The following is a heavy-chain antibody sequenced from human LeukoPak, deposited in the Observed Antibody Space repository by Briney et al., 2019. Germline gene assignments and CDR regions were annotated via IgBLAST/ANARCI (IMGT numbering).Heavy chain of an antibody. Sequence: ASVKVSCKASGYTFTGYYMHWVRQAPGQGLEWMGWINPNSGGTNYAQKFQGRVTMTRDTSISTAYMELSRLRSDDTAVYYCARVVILSYGSGSYYGYWGQGTLVTVSS. V-gene: IGHV1-2*02. CDR3: ARVVILSYGSGSYYGY. CDR2: INPNSGGT. D-gene: IGHD3-10*01. CDR1: GYTFTGYY. J-gene: IGHJ4*02.